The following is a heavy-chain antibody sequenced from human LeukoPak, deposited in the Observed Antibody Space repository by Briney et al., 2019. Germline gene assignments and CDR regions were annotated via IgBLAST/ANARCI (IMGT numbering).Heavy chain of an antibody. CDR1: GFTFSSYA. D-gene: IGHD3-3*01. CDR2: ISGSGGST. J-gene: IGHJ4*02. CDR3: AKLKGKWLLYS. V-gene: IGHV3-23*01. Sequence: GGSLRLSCAASGFTFSSYAMSWARQAPGKGLEWVSAISGSGGSTYYADSVKGRFTISRDNSKNTLYLQMNSLRAEDTAVYYCAKLKGKWLLYSWGQGTLVTVSS.